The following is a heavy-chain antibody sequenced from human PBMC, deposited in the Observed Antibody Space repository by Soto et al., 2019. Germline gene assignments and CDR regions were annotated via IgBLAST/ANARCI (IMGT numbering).Heavy chain of an antibody. Sequence: WGSLRLSCAASGFTFSSYSMNWVRQAPGQGMEWVSSISSSSSYIYYADSVKGRFTISRDNAKNSLYLQMNSLRAEDTAVYYCARDLLVDYYGSGSYALDYWGQGTLVTVSS. D-gene: IGHD3-10*01. CDR3: ARDLLVDYYGSGSYALDY. J-gene: IGHJ4*02. CDR1: GFTFSSYS. CDR2: ISSSSSYI. V-gene: IGHV3-21*01.